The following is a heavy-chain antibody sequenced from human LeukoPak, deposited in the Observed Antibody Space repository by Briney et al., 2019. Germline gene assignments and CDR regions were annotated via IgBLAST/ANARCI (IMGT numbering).Heavy chain of an antibody. D-gene: IGHD3-10*01. CDR3: ASSCYYGSAPPYYYYYMDV. Sequence: ASVKVSCKASGYTFTGYHMHWVRQAPGQGLEWMGWINPKSGVTQYAQKFQGRVTMTRDTSISTAYMELSRLRSDDTAVYYCASSCYYGSAPPYYYYYMDVWGKGTTVTISS. J-gene: IGHJ6*03. CDR2: INPKSGVT. V-gene: IGHV1-2*02. CDR1: GYTFTGYH.